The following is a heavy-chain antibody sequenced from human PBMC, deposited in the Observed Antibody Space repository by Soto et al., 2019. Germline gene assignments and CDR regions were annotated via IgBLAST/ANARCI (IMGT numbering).Heavy chain of an antibody. CDR1: GGSISSYY. D-gene: IGHD6-19*01. Sequence: PSETLSLTCTVSGGSISSYYWSWIRQPPGKGLEWIGYIYYSGSTNYNPSLKSRVTISVDTSKNQFSLKLSSVTAADTAVYYCARGRNPGIAVAGTLWTWWFDPWGQGTLVTVSS. J-gene: IGHJ5*02. CDR3: ARGRNPGIAVAGTLWTWWFDP. V-gene: IGHV4-59*01. CDR2: IYYSGST.